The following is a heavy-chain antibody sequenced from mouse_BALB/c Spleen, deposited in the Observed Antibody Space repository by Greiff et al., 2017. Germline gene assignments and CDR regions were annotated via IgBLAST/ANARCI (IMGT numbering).Heavy chain of an antibody. J-gene: IGHJ4*01. V-gene: IGHV5-4*02. CDR1: GFTFSDYY. D-gene: IGHD1-1*01. CDR3: ARPLLRGAMDY. CDR2: ISDGGSYT. Sequence: DVHLVESGGGLVKPGGSLKLSCAASGFTFSDYYMYWVRQTPEKRLEWVATISDGGSYTYYPDSVKGRFTISRDNAKNNLYLQMSSLKSEDTAMYYCARPLLRGAMDYWGQGTSVTVSS.